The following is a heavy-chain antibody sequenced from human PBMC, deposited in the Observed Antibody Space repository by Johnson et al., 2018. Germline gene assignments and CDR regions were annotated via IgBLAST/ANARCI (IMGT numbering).Heavy chain of an antibody. D-gene: IGHD3-22*01. J-gene: IGHJ6*03. Sequence: QVQLQESGPGLVKPSQPLSLTCTVSGGSISSGSYYWSWIRQPPGKGLEGIGYISYSGSTNYNPSLKSRVTISVDTSENQFSLKLSSVTAADTGVYSCARVNYYYDSGGQGGYYYYRDVWGKGTAVTVSS. CDR3: ARVNYYYDSGGQGGYYYYRDV. CDR2: ISYSGST. CDR1: GGSISSGSYY. V-gene: IGHV4-61*01.